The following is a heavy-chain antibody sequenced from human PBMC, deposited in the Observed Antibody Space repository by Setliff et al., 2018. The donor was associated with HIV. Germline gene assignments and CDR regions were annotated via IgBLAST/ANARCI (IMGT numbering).Heavy chain of an antibody. CDR3: ARRAVQDGSVTSSNWFES. D-gene: IGHD2-2*01. Sequence: SETLSLTCAVSGDSIGTYSWHWIRQPPGKGLEWIGYIYGGGSTGYNPSLTSRVTTSADTPNNRFALKLSPVTAADTAVYYCARRAVQDGSVTSSNWFESWGQGTLVTVS. V-gene: IGHV4-4*09. CDR2: IYGGGST. CDR1: GDSIGTYS. J-gene: IGHJ5*01.